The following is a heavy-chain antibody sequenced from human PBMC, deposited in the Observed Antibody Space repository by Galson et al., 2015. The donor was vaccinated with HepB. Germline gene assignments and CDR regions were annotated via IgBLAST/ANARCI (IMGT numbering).Heavy chain of an antibody. D-gene: IGHD3-10*01. J-gene: IGHJ6*02. V-gene: IGHV1-18*04. CDR3: ARDGVTGPRGGYYYGMDV. Sequence: SVKVSCKASGYTFTSYGISWVRQAPGQGLEWMGWISAYNGNTNYAQKLQGRVTMTTDTSTSTAYMELRSLRSDDTAVYYCARDGVTGPRGGYYYGMDVWGQGTTVTVSS. CDR2: ISAYNGNT. CDR1: GYTFTSYG.